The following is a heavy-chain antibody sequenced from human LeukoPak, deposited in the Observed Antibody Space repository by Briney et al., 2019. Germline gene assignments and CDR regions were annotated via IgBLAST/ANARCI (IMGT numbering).Heavy chain of an antibody. J-gene: IGHJ6*04. CDR1: GFTFSSYE. CDR3: AELGITMIGGV. V-gene: IGHV3-48*03. Sequence: GGSLRLSCAASGFTFSSYEMNWVRQAPGKGLEWVSYISSSGSTIYYADSVKGRFTISRDNAKNSLYQQMNSLRAEDTAVYYCAELGITMIGGVRGKGTTVTISS. D-gene: IGHD3-10*02. CDR2: ISSSGSTI.